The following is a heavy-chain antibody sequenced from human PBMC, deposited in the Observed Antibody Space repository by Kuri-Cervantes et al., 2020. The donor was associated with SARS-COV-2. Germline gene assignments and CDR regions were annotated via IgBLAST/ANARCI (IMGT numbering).Heavy chain of an antibody. J-gene: IGHJ4*02. CDR3: ARVRGGGRAAAGLDY. CDR2: IKQDGSEK. CDR1: GFTFSSYW. Sequence: GGSLRLSCAASGFTFSSYWMSWVRQAPGKGLEWVANIKQDGSEKYYVDAVKGRFTISRDNAKNSLELQMNSLRAEDTAVYYCARVRGGGRAAAGLDYWGQGTLVTVSS. D-gene: IGHD6-13*01. V-gene: IGHV3-7*01.